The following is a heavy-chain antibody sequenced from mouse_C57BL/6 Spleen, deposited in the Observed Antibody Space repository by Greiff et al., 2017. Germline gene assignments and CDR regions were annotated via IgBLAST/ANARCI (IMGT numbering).Heavy chain of an antibody. CDR1: GYTFTSYW. CDR2: IHPNSGST. CDR3: ATTTVVPHWYFDV. Sequence: VQLQQPGAELVKPGASVKLSCKASGYTFTSYWMHWVKQRPGQGLEWIGMIHPNSGSTNYNEKFKSKATLTVDKSSSTAYMQLSSLTSEDSAVXYCATTTVVPHWYFDVWGTGTTVTVSS. J-gene: IGHJ1*03. D-gene: IGHD1-1*01. V-gene: IGHV1-64*01.